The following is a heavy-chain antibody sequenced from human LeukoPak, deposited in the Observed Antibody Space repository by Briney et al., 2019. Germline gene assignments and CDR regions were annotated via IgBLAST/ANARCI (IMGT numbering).Heavy chain of an antibody. V-gene: IGHV4-59*08. CDR1: GVSISTYY. Sequence: SETLSLTCTVSGVSISTYYWSWIRQPPGKGLEWIGYISYSGSTNYNPPLKSRVTISVDTSKNHFSLKLSSVTAADTAVYYCARHANRVNYYGMDVWGQGTTVTVSS. CDR2: ISYSGST. D-gene: IGHD1-14*01. J-gene: IGHJ6*02. CDR3: ARHANRVNYYGMDV.